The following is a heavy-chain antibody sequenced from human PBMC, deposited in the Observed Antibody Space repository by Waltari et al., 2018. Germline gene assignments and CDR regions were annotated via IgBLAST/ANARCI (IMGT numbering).Heavy chain of an antibody. J-gene: IGHJ2*01. V-gene: IGHV4-4*02. D-gene: IGHD3-10*01. Sequence: QVQLQESGPGLVKHSGTLSLTCAVSGGSIRRSNWWRWARQPPGKGLEWIGEIYHSCSTTYNPCLKSRVTISGEKSKNQFSLKLSSVTAADTAVYYCARVKGSYWYFDLWGRGTLVTVSS. CDR1: GGSIRRSNW. CDR3: ARVKGSYWYFDL. CDR2: IYHSCST.